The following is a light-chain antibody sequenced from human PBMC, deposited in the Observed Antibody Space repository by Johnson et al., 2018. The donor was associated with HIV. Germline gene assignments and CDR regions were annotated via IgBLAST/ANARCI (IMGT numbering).Light chain of an antibody. J-gene: IGLJ1*01. CDR1: TSNIGSNY. V-gene: IGLV1-51*01. CDR2: DTN. Sequence: QSVLTQPPSVSAAPGQKINISCSGSTSNIGSNYVSWYQQLPGTAPKLLIYDTNKRPSGIPDRFSGSKSGTSATLGITGLQAGDEAYYYCGTWDVTLSGVFGTGTKVTVL. CDR3: GTWDVTLSGV.